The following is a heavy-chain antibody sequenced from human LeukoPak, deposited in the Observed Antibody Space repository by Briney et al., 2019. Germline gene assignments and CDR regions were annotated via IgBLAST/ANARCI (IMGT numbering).Heavy chain of an antibody. CDR2: ISSSGSII. D-gene: IGHD6-13*01. V-gene: IGHV3-11*01. CDR1: GFTFSVYY. Sequence: PGGSLRLSCAASGFTFSVYYMSWIRQAPGKGLEWLSYISSSGSIIYYADSVKGRFTISRDNAKNSLYLQMNSLRAEDTAVYYCARGRRDSSSWYGYYFDYWGQGTLVTVSS. CDR3: ARGRRDSSSWYGYYFDY. J-gene: IGHJ4*02.